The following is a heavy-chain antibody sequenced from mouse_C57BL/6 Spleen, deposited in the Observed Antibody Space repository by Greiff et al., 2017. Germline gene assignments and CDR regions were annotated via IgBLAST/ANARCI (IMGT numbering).Heavy chain of an antibody. CDR3: TRVYYDYHYFAY. CDR2: ISSGGDYI. Sequence: EVKVVESGEGLVKPGGSLKLSCAASGFTFSSYAMSWVRQTPEKRLEWVAYISSGGDYIYYADTVEGRFTISRDNARNTLYLQMSSLKSEDTAMYYCTRVYYDYHYFAYWGQGTTLTVSS. J-gene: IGHJ2*01. CDR1: GFTFSSYA. V-gene: IGHV5-9-1*02. D-gene: IGHD2-4*01.